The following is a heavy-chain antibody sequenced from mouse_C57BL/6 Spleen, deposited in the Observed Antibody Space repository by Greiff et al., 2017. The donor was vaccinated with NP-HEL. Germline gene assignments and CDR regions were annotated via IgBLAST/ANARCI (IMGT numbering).Heavy chain of an antibody. CDR1: GFTFSDYG. D-gene: IGHD4-1*02. J-gene: IGHJ2*01. CDR3: ARPTGKALYYFDY. Sequence: EVMLVESGGGLVKPGGSLKLSCAASGFTFSDYGMHWVRQAPEKGLERVAYISSGSSTIYYADTVKGRFTISRDNAKNTLFLQMTSLRSEDTAMYYCARPTGKALYYFDYWGQGTTLTVSS. V-gene: IGHV5-17*01. CDR2: ISSGSSTI.